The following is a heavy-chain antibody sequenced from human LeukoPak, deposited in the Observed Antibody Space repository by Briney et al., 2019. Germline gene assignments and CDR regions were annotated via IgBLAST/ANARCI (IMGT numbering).Heavy chain of an antibody. D-gene: IGHD3-22*01. CDR1: GFTFSSYA. V-gene: IGHV3-30-3*01. Sequence: GRSLRLSCAASGFTFSSYAMHRVRQAPGKGLEWVAVISYDGSNKYYADSVKGRFTISRDNSKNTLYLQMNSLRAEDTAVYYCARAYHYYDSSGYGYNYYYGMDVWGQGTTVTVSS. J-gene: IGHJ6*02. CDR3: ARAYHYYDSSGYGYNYYYGMDV. CDR2: ISYDGSNK.